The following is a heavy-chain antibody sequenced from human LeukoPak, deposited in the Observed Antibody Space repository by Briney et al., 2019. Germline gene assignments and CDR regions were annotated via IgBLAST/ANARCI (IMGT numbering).Heavy chain of an antibody. CDR3: ARDTYYYGSGRAYYYYYYYMDV. CDR2: MNPNSGNT. CDR1: GYTFTSYD. J-gene: IGHJ6*03. Sequence: ASVKVSCKASGYTFTSYDINWVRQATGQGLEWMGWMNPNSGNTGYAQKFQGRVTMTRNTSISTAYMELSRLRSDDTAVYYCARDTYYYGSGRAYYYYYYYMDVWGKGTTVTISS. D-gene: IGHD3-10*01. V-gene: IGHV1-8*01.